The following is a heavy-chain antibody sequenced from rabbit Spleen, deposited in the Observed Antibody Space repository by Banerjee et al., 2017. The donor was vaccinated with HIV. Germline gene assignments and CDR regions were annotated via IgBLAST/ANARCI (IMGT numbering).Heavy chain of an antibody. Sequence: QSLEESGGDLVKPGASLTLTCKASGFSFSSGYDMCWVRQAPGKGLEWIACIYAGSSGSTYSASWAKGRFTISKTSSTTVTLQMTSLTAADTATYFCARDTGTSFSTYGMDLWGQGTLVTVS. J-gene: IGHJ3*01. CDR2: IYAGSSGST. CDR3: ARDTGTSFSTYGMDL. V-gene: IGHV1S40*01. D-gene: IGHD7-1*01. CDR1: GFSFSSGYD.